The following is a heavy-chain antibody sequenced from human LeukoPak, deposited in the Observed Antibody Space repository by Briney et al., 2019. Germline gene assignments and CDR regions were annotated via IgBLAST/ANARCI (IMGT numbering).Heavy chain of an antibody. V-gene: IGHV5-51*01. D-gene: IGHD4-17*01. CDR1: GYSFTSYW. CDR2: IYPGDSDT. J-gene: IGHJ4*02. CDR3: ARHPGYGDYVGPGYFDY. Sequence: GESLKISCKGSGYSFTSYWIGWVRQMPGKGLEWMGIIYPGDSDTRYSPSFQGQVTISADKSISTAYLQWSSLKAPDTAMYYCARHPGYGDYVGPGYFDYWGQGXLVTXSS.